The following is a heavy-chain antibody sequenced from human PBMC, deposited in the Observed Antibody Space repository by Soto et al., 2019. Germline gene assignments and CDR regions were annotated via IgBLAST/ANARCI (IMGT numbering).Heavy chain of an antibody. V-gene: IGHV3-30*18. CDR2: ISFDGGNQ. CDR3: AKDSSVTAAGSGGWFDP. Sequence: QVQLVQSGGGVVQPGRSLRLSCAASGFDFNTYGLHWVRQAPGKGLEWVAGISFDGGNQYYADSVKGRFTISRDKSNNTLYRQMNSLGAEETATYCCAKDSSVTAAGSGGWFDPWGQGTLVIFSS. CDR1: GFDFNTYG. D-gene: IGHD6-13*01. J-gene: IGHJ5*02.